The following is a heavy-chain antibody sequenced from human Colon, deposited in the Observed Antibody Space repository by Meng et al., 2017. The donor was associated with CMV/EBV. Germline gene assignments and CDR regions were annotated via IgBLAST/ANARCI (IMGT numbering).Heavy chain of an antibody. CDR2: INHSGST. CDR1: GGSFSGYY. V-gene: IGHV4-34*01. J-gene: IGHJ4*02. CDR3: ARSRYCSSTSCPMRSYYFDY. D-gene: IGHD2-2*01. Sequence: SQTRSLTGAVYGGSFSGYYWSWIRQPPGKGLEWIGEINHSGSTNYNPSLKSRVTISVDTSKNQFSLKLSSVTAADTAVYYCARSRYCSSTSCPMRSYYFDYWGQGTLVTVSS.